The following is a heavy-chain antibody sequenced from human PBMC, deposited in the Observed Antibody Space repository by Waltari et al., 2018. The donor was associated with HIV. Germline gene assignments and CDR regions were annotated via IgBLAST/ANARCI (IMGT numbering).Heavy chain of an antibody. D-gene: IGHD2-15*01. J-gene: IGHJ4*02. CDR1: GGPISSSSYY. CDR3: ARAVQGYCSCGSCENYFDY. CDR2: IYYSGST. V-gene: IGHV4-39*01. Sequence: QLQLQESVLGLVKPSETLSLTCTVSGGPISSSSYYWGWIRKPPGKGLEWFGSIYYSGSTHVHPYLQSRGTMSVETSKNQFSLKLSAVTAAATAVYYCARAVQGYCSCGSCENYFDYWGQGTLVTVSS.